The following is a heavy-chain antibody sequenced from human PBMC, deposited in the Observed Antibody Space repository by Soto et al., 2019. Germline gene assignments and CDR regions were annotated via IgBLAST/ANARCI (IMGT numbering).Heavy chain of an antibody. CDR3: TRGGDAYKNGH. CDR2: IHYSGST. CDR1: DGSVSIGTHY. D-gene: IGHD2-21*01. J-gene: IGHJ4*02. Sequence: QVQLQESGPGLVKPSETLSLTCTVSDGSVSIGTHYWSLIRQPPGKGLEWIGFIHYSGSTNYNPSLKSRVTMSVDTSKNHFSLKLTSVNAADTAVYYCTRGGDAYKNGHWGQGTLVTVSP. V-gene: IGHV4-61*01.